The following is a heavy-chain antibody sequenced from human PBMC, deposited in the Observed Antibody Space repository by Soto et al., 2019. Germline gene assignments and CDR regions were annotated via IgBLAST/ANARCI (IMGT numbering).Heavy chain of an antibody. Sequence: QITLKESGPTLVKPTQTLTLTCTFSGFSLSTSGVGVGWIRQPPGKALECLALIYWDDDKRYSPSLKSRLTITKDPSNNQVVLTMTNMDPVDTATYYCAHRLCDNCCYWDVGYFDSWGQGTLVTVSS. V-gene: IGHV2-5*02. D-gene: IGHD2-15*01. CDR3: AHRLCDNCCYWDVGYFDS. CDR2: IYWDDDK. J-gene: IGHJ4*02. CDR1: GFSLSTSGVG.